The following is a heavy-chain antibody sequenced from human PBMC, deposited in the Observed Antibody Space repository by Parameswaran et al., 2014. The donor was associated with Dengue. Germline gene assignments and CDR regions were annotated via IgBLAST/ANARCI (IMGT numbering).Heavy chain of an antibody. Sequence: QAGSRLKISCAASGFTFSSYGMHWVRQAPGKGLEWVAVIWYDGSNKYYADSVKGRFTISRDNSKNTLYLQMNSLRAEDTAVYYCATIGYCSSTSCSNLYYYYGMDVWGQGTTVTVSS. D-gene: IGHD2-2*01. CDR1: GFTFSSYG. CDR3: ATIGYCSSTSCSNLYYYYGMDV. CDR2: IWYDGSNK. V-gene: IGHV3-33*01. J-gene: IGHJ6*02.